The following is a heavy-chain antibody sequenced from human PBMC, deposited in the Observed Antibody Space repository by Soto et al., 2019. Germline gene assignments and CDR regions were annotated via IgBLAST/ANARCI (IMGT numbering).Heavy chain of an antibody. CDR1: GGTFSGYY. CDR3: ARSMHYSDGSNYSPFDY. Sequence: SETHSHTSAVYGGTFSGYYWTWIRQPTGTGLEWIGEINHSGSTNYNPSLKSRVTISVDTSKNQFSLKLSSVTAADTAVYYCARSMHYSDGSNYSPFDYWGQGTLVTVSS. J-gene: IGHJ4*02. V-gene: IGHV4-34*01. D-gene: IGHD3-22*01. CDR2: INHSGST.